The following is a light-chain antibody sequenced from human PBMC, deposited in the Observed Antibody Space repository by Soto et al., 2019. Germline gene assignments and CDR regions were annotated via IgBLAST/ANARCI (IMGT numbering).Light chain of an antibody. Sequence: VLTQPPSVSGAPGQRVTISCTGSSSNIGAGYDVHWYQQLPGTAPKLLIYGNSNRPSGVPDRFSGSKSGTSASLAITGLQAEDEADYYCQSYDSSLSALYVFGTGTKVTVL. CDR2: GNS. CDR1: SSNIGAGYD. J-gene: IGLJ1*01. V-gene: IGLV1-40*01. CDR3: QSYDSSLSALYV.